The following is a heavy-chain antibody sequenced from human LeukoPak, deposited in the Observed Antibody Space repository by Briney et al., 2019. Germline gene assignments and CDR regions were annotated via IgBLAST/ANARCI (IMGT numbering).Heavy chain of an antibody. J-gene: IGHJ4*02. Sequence: GASVKVSCKASGYTFSRYHVHWVRQAPGQGLEWMGMISPSGGSTSYAQRFQDRVTLTTDMSTSTVYMELSSLRSEDTAVYYCAREGRSVVIKFFEYWGQGTLVTVSS. CDR1: GYTFSRYH. V-gene: IGHV1-46*01. CDR3: AREGRSVVIKFFEY. CDR2: ISPSGGST. D-gene: IGHD2-2*01.